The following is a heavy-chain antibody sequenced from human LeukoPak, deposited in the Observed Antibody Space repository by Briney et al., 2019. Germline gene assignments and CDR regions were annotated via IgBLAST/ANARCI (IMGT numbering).Heavy chain of an antibody. V-gene: IGHV3-9*01. CDR1: GFTFDDYA. J-gene: IGHJ4*02. Sequence: GRSLRLSCAASGFTFDDYAMHWVRQAPGKGLEWVSGISWNSGSIGYADSVKGRFTISRDNAKNSLYLQMNSLRVEDAAVYYCARFNAYYDSFDYWGQGTLVTVSS. D-gene: IGHD3-22*01. CDR2: ISWNSGSI. CDR3: ARFNAYYDSFDY.